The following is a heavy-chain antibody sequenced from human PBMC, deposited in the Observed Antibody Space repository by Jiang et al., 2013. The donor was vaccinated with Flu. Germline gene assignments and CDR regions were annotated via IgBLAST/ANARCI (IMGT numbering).Heavy chain of an antibody. D-gene: IGHD5-18*01. V-gene: IGHV3-43*01. CDR2: ITWDGRVT. J-gene: IGHJ4*02. CDR1: GFTFDDFS. CDR3: AKDLSTYSYGPDY. Sequence: VQLVESGGVVVEPGGSLRLSCAASGFTFDDFSMHWVRQGPGKGLEWVSLITWDGRVTYYADSVKGRFTISRDNSKNSLYLLLRSLRTEDTAFYYCAKDLSTYSYGPDYWGQGTLVTVSS.